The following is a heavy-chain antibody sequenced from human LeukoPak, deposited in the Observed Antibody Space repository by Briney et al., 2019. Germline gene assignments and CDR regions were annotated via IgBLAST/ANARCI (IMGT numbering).Heavy chain of an antibody. D-gene: IGHD3-22*01. V-gene: IGHV3-30-3*01. CDR2: ISYDGSNK. CDR3: AKDPYDSSGYRTGSFDY. Sequence: GGSLRLSCAASGFTFSSYAMHWVRQAPGKGLEWVAVISYDGSNKYYADSVKGRFTISRDNSKNTLYLQMNSLRAEDTAVYYCAKDPYDSSGYRTGSFDYWGQGTLVTVSS. CDR1: GFTFSSYA. J-gene: IGHJ4*02.